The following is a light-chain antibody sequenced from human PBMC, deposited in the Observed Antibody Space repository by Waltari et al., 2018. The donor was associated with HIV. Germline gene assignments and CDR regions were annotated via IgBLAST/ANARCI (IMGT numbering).Light chain of an antibody. Sequence: HSALTQPASVSGSPGQSITISCTGGSSDFDNYASVSWYQQHPCKAPKVLIYGVSKRPSWVSTRCAGSKSDHTASLTSSGLQAEYEADYYCTAYTVTHTDVFGTGTKVTVL. CDR3: TAYTVTHTDV. CDR1: SSDFDNYAS. V-gene: IGLV2-14*01. CDR2: GVS. J-gene: IGLJ1*01.